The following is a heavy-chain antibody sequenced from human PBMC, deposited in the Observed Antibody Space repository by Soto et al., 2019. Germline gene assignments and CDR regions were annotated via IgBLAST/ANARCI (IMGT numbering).Heavy chain of an antibody. D-gene: IGHD6-13*01. Sequence: QVQLQESGPGLVKPSQTLSLTCTVSGGSISSGGYFWSWVRQHPGKGLEWIGNIYYSGRTYYNPSLKSRVTISVDTSKNQFSLNLRSVTAADTAVYYCARFAKEENPKVGSWYYFDYWGQGTRVTVSS. J-gene: IGHJ4*02. CDR3: ARFAKEENPKVGSWYYFDY. V-gene: IGHV4-31*03. CDR1: GGSISSGGYF. CDR2: IYYSGRT.